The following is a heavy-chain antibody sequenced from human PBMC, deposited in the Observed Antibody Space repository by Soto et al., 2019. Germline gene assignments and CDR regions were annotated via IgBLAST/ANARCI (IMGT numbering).Heavy chain of an antibody. V-gene: IGHV3-23*01. CDR2: IGGSGTTT. D-gene: IGHD2-21*02. Sequence: PGGSLRLSCAASGFTFNRHTMAWVRQGQGKGLEWVSVIGGSGTTTYYADSVKGRFDISRDNSKNTLYLQMNSLRAEDTAVYYCAKDGLAYCGGDCPYYYGMDVWGQGTTVTVSS. CDR3: AKDGLAYCGGDCPYYYGMDV. J-gene: IGHJ6*02. CDR1: GFTFNRHT.